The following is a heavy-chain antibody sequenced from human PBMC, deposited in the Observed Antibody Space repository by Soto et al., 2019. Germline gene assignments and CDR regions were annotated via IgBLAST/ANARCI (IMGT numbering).Heavy chain of an antibody. CDR3: AHRVLRTVFGLVTTTAIYFDF. CDR1: GFSLTTSGVG. CDR2: IYWDDDK. D-gene: IGHD3-3*01. V-gene: IGHV2-5*02. Sequence: QFTLNESGPTVVRPTETLTLTCRFSGFSLTTSGVGVGWIRQSPGKAPEWLALIYWDDDKRYSASLKSRLTITKDTSKNQVVLTVSDLDPTDTATYYCAHRVLRTVFGLVTTTAIYFDFWGQGTPVAVSS. J-gene: IGHJ4*02.